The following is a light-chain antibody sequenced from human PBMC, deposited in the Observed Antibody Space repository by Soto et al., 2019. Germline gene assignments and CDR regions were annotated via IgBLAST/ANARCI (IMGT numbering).Light chain of an antibody. CDR1: QDIRKY. CDR3: QQYDKLVT. Sequence: DIQMTQSPSSLSASIGDRVTITCQASQDIRKYLNWYRQKPGRAPDLLIHDASNLETGVPSRFSGSGSVTVFTLTISSLQPEDFATYYCQQYDKLVTFGQGTKVDLK. CDR2: DAS. J-gene: IGKJ1*01. V-gene: IGKV1-33*01.